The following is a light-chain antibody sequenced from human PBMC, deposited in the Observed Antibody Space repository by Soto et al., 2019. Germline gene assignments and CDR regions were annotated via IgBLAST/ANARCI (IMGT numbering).Light chain of an antibody. V-gene: IGKV3-20*01. J-gene: IGKJ2*01. CDR3: QQYNNWPHT. Sequence: EIVLTQSPGTLSLSPGERATLSCRASQSISSSYLAWYQRKPGQAPRLLIYGASSRATGIPDRFSGSGSGTDFTLTISRLEPDDFAVYYCQQYNNWPHTFGQGTKLEIK. CDR1: QSISSSY. CDR2: GAS.